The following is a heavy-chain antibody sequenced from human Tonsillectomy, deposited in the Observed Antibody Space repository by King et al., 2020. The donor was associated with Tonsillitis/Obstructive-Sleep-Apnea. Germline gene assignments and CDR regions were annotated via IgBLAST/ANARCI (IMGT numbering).Heavy chain of an antibody. CDR3: ARDSMSHYYDSSGYYTFDY. CDR2: ISPYNGHT. J-gene: IGHJ4*02. V-gene: IGHV1-18*01. D-gene: IGHD3-22*01. CDR1: GYTFPKYG. Sequence: QLQLVQSGAEVKKPGASVKVSCKASGYTFPKYGISWVRQAPGQGLEWMGWISPYNGHTNYAQKLQARVTMTTDTSTSTAYMELRCLRYDDTAVYYCARDSMSHYYDSSGYYTFDYWGQGTLVTVSS.